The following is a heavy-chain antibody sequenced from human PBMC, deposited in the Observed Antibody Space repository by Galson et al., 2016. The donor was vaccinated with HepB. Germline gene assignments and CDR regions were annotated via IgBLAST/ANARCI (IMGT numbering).Heavy chain of an antibody. CDR2: ISSSGAYI. Sequence: SLRLSCAASGFTFSTYSMNWVRQAPGKGLEWVSSISSSGAYIYYADSLKGRFTISRDNANPSLYLQMNSLRAEDTAIYYCARGPSRVFWGGYFHWGQGTLVTVSS. J-gene: IGHJ4*02. D-gene: IGHD3-3*01. V-gene: IGHV3-21*01. CDR1: GFTFSTYS. CDR3: ARGPSRVFWGGYFH.